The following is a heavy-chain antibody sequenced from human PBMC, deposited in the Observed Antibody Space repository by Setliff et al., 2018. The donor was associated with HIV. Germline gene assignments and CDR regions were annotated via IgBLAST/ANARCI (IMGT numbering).Heavy chain of an antibody. CDR3: ARVPGGIYHRYFDY. J-gene: IGHJ4*02. V-gene: IGHV3-74*01. CDR2: INSDGSST. Sequence: SLRLSCAASGFPFSSYWMHWVRQAPGKGLVWVSRINSDGSSTSYADSVKGRFTISRDNAKNQLYLQMNSLRAEDTAVYYWARVPGGIYHRYFDYWGQGTLVT. CDR1: GFPFSSYW. D-gene: IGHD3-16*01.